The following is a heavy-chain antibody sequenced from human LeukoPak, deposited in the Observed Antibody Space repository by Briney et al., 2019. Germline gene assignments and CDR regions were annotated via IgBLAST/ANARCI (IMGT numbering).Heavy chain of an antibody. CDR2: IYHSGST. Sequence: PSETLSLTCAVSGGSISSGGYSWSWIRQPPGKGLEWIGYIYHSGSTYYNPSLKSRVTISVDRSKNQFSLKLGSVTAADTAVYYCARKTYSYGTFDYWGQGTLVTVSS. J-gene: IGHJ4*02. CDR3: ARKTYSYGTFDY. CDR1: GGSISSGGYS. V-gene: IGHV4-30-2*01. D-gene: IGHD5-18*01.